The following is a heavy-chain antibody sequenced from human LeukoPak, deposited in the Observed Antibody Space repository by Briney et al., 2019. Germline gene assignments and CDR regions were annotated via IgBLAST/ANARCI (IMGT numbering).Heavy chain of an antibody. D-gene: IGHD3-3*01. Sequence: KSSQTLSLTRTVYGGSISSGSYYWSWIRQPAGKGLEWIGRIYTSGSTNYHPSLKSRVTKSVDTSKNQFSLKLSSVTAADTAVYYCARDEVDITIFGVVTVWGQGTLVTVTS. CDR3: ARDEVDITIFGVVTV. CDR1: GGSISSGSYY. J-gene: IGHJ4*02. V-gene: IGHV4-61*02. CDR2: IYTSGST.